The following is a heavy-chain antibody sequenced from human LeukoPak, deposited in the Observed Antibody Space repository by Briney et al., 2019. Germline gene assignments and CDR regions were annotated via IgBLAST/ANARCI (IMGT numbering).Heavy chain of an antibody. CDR1: GFNFRSYG. CDR2: TRYDGSNK. CDR3: AKDYYDTTGDGFDF. D-gene: IGHD3-22*01. V-gene: IGHV3-30*02. Sequence: GGSLRLSCAASGFNFRSYGMHWVRQAPGKGLEWVAFTRYDGSNKYYADSVKGRFTISRDNSKNTLYLQLNSQRAEDTAVFYCAKDYYDTTGDGFDFWGQGTMVTVSS. J-gene: IGHJ3*01.